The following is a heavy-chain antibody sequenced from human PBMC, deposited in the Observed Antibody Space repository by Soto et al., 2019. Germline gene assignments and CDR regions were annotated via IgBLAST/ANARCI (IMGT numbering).Heavy chain of an antibody. CDR2: ISGTDGST. D-gene: IGHD2-15*01. Sequence: GKGLEWVSAISGTDGSTYYADTVKGRFTISRDNSKNTLYLQMNSLRAEDTSRYYFFFQAEDGIRDTVPVSAFLLNRSSDL. J-gene: IGHJ2*01. CDR3: FFQAEDGIRDTVPVSAFLLNRSSDL. V-gene: IGHV3-23*01.